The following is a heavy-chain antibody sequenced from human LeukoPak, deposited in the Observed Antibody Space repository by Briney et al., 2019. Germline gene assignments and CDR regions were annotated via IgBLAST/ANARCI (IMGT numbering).Heavy chain of an antibody. CDR1: GGSISSGGYY. CDR3: ARGGGSYYYDSSGSGAFDI. J-gene: IGHJ3*02. Sequence: SETLSLTCTVSGGSISSGGYYWSWIRQHPGKGLEWIGYIYYSGSTYYNPSLKSRVTISVDTSKNQFSLKLSSVAAADTAVYYCARGGGSYYYDSSGSGAFDIWGQGTMVTVSS. D-gene: IGHD3-22*01. V-gene: IGHV4-31*03. CDR2: IYYSGST.